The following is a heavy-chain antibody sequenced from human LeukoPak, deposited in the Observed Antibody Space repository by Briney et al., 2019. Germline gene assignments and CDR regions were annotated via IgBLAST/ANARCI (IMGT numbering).Heavy chain of an antibody. CDR3: ARGGGYDFWSGYYIANYYYGMGV. D-gene: IGHD3-3*01. CDR1: GYTFTSYD. V-gene: IGHV1-8*01. CDR2: MNPNSGNT. J-gene: IGHJ6*02. Sequence: EASVKVSCKASGYTFTSYDIHWVRQATGQGLEWMGWMNPNSGNTGYAQKFQGRVTMTRNTSISTAYMELSSLRSEDTAVYYCARGGGYDFWSGYYIANYYYGMGVWGQGTTVTVSS.